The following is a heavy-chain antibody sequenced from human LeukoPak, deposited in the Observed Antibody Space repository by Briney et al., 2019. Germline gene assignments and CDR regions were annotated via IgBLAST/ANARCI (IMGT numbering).Heavy chain of an antibody. CDR3: ASFSGGSYYYYYMDV. CDR1: GYTFTSYD. Sequence: GASVKVSCKASGYTFTSYDINWVRQATGQGLEWMGWMNPNSGNTGYAQKFQGRVTMTRNTSISTAYMELSSLRSEDTAVYYCASFSGGSYYYYYMDVWGKGTTVTVSS. J-gene: IGHJ6*03. V-gene: IGHV1-8*01. D-gene: IGHD3-16*01. CDR2: MNPNSGNT.